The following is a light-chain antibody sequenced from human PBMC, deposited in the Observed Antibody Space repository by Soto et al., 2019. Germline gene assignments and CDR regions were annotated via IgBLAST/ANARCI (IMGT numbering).Light chain of an antibody. CDR2: AAS. CDR1: ERINTY. V-gene: IGKV1-12*01. J-gene: IGKJ4*01. CDR3: QQANSPPLT. Sequence: DIQMTQSPSSVSASVGNRVTITCRASERINTYLAWYQQQPGKAPKLLIYAASSLQSGVPSRFSGSGSGTEFTHTISNLQPEDFATYYCQQANSPPLTFSGVTKVDIK.